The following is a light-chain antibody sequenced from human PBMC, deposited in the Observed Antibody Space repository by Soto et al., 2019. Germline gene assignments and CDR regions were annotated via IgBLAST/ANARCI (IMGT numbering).Light chain of an antibody. Sequence: QLVLTQPPSASGTPGQRVTISCSGSSSNIGSNYVFWYQHLPGTAAKLLIYRNNQRPSGVPDRFSGSKSGTSASLAISGLRSEDETDYYCAAWDDSLSGVVFGGGTKVTVL. CDR2: RNN. CDR3: AAWDDSLSGVV. CDR1: SSNIGSNY. J-gene: IGLJ2*01. V-gene: IGLV1-47*01.